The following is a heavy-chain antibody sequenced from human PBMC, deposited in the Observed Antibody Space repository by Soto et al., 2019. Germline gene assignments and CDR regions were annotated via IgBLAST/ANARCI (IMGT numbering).Heavy chain of an antibody. Sequence: LRLSCTVSGFTFINAWMSWVRQAPGKGLEWVGRIKSKADGETRDYAAPVKGRFTILRDDSKNTLYLQMDSLKTEDTAMYYCTNWYGPSDYWGQGTLVTVSS. CDR3: TNWYGPSDY. CDR1: GFTFINAW. D-gene: IGHD1-20*01. CDR2: IKSKADGETR. J-gene: IGHJ4*02. V-gene: IGHV3-15*01.